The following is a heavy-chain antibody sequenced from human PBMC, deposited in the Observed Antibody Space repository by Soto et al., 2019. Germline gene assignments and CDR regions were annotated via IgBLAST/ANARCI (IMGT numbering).Heavy chain of an antibody. CDR2: IYYSGST. J-gene: IGHJ6*02. D-gene: IGHD3-9*01. CDR1: GGSISSSSYY. CDR3: ANGGVRYFDWLSDYYYYGMDV. Sequence: PSEALSLTCTVSGGSISSSSYYWGWIRQPPGKGLEWIGSIYYSGSTYYNPSLKSRVTISVDTSKNQFSLKLSSVTAADTAVYYCANGGVRYFDWLSDYYYYGMDVWGQGTTVT. V-gene: IGHV4-39*01.